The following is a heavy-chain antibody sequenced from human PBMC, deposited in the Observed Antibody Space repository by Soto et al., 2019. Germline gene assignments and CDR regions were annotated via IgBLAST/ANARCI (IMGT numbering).Heavy chain of an antibody. CDR3: ARGYYYPHGFSTLAY. J-gene: IGHJ4*02. Sequence: SVKVSCKASGGTFSSYAISWVRQAPGQGLEWMGGIIPIFGTANYAQKFQGRVTITADKSTSTAYMELSSLRSEDTAVYYCARGYYYPHGFSTLAYWGQRTLVTVSS. V-gene: IGHV1-69*06. CDR1: GGTFSSYA. D-gene: IGHD3-22*01. CDR2: IIPIFGTA.